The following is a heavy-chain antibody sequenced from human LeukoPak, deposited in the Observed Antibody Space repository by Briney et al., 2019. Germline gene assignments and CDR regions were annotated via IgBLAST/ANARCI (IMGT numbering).Heavy chain of an antibody. V-gene: IGHV5-51*01. J-gene: IGHJ5*02. Sequence: GESLKISCKGSGYSFTSYWIGWVRQMPGKGLEWMGIIYPGDSDTRYSPSFQGQVTISADKSISTAYLQWSSLKASDTAMYYCARHQTPPGNTVTTFTFEPWGQGTLVTVSS. CDR2: IYPGDSDT. D-gene: IGHD4-11*01. CDR1: GYSFTSYW. CDR3: ARHQTPPGNTVTTFTFEP.